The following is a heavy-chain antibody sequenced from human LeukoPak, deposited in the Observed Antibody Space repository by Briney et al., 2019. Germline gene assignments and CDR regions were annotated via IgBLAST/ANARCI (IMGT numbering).Heavy chain of an antibody. Sequence: SETLSLTCTVSGGSISSSSYYWGWIRQPPGKGLEWIGSIYYSGSTYYNPSLKSQITISVDTSKNQFSLRLSSVTAADTAVYYCARRSRPWYSSGCGFDPWGQGTLVTVSS. V-gene: IGHV4-39*01. D-gene: IGHD6-19*01. CDR2: IYYSGST. CDR1: GGSISSSSYY. CDR3: ARRSRPWYSSGCGFDP. J-gene: IGHJ5*02.